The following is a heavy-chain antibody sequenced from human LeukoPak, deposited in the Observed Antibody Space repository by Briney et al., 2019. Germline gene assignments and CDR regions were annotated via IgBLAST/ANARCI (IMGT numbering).Heavy chain of an antibody. CDR1: GGSITTTNY. D-gene: IGHD1-26*01. CDR3: SRESGPFCPFGH. J-gene: IGHJ4*02. V-gene: IGHV4-4*02. Sequence: PSVTLSLTCGLSGGSITTTNYWSWVRQPPGGGLEWIWEISHVRRTLYNASLQHRVNISIDESKTHLYLNLGSVPAAETAVYYCSRESGPFCPFGHWGQGTLVAVTS. CDR2: ISHVRRT.